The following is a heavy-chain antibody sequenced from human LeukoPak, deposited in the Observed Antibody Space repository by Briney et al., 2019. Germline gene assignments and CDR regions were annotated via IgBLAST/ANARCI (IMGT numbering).Heavy chain of an antibody. V-gene: IGHV3-23*01. CDR1: GFTFSSYA. CDR3: AKGGYCSGGSCYPYYFDY. D-gene: IGHD2-15*01. Sequence: GGSLRLSCAASGFTFSSYAMSWVRQAPGKGLEWVSAISGSGGSTYYADSVKGRFTISRDNSKNTLYLQMNSLRAEDAAVYYCAKGGYCSGGSCYPYYFDYRGQGTLVTVSS. J-gene: IGHJ4*02. CDR2: ISGSGGST.